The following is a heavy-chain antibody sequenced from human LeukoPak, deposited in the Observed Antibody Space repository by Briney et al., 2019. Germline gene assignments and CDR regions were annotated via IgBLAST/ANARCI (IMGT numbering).Heavy chain of an antibody. J-gene: IGHJ3*02. D-gene: IGHD3-22*01. V-gene: IGHV4-31*03. CDR1: GGSISSGGYY. Sequence: SETLSLTCTVSGGSISSGGYYWSWIRQHPGKGLEWIGYIYYSGSTYYNPSLKSRVTISVDTSKNQFSLKLSSVTAADTAVYYCAILYDSSGAYAFDIWGQGTMVTVSS. CDR2: IYYSGST. CDR3: AILYDSSGAYAFDI.